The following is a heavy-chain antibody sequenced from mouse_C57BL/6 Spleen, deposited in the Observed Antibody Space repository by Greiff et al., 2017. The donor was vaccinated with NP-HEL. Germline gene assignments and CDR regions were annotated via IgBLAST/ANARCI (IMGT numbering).Heavy chain of an antibody. Sequence: VQLQQPGAELVMPGASVKLSCKASGYTFTSYWMHWVKQRPGQGLEWIGEIDPSDSYTNYNQKFKGKSTLTVDKSSSTAYMQLSSLTSEDSAVYYCARRCTTVVPLEAMDYWGQGTSVTVSS. CDR1: GYTFTSYW. J-gene: IGHJ4*01. CDR3: ARRCTTVVPLEAMDY. CDR2: IDPSDSYT. D-gene: IGHD1-1*01. V-gene: IGHV1-69*01.